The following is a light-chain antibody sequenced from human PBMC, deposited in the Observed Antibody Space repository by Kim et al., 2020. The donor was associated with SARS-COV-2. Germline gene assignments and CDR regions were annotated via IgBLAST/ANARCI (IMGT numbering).Light chain of an antibody. V-gene: IGKV1-39*01. J-gene: IGKJ1*01. CDR2: AAS. CDR1: QSINRY. CDR3: QQTHSAPWT. Sequence: ASIVDTITITCRASQSINRYLNWYQPRSGKAPNLLIYAASGLQGGVPSRISGSGSATDFTLTISSLQPQDSATYYCQQTHSAPWTFGQGTKVDIK.